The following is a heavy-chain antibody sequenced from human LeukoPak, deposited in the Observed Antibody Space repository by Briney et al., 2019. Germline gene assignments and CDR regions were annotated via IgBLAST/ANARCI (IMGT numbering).Heavy chain of an antibody. V-gene: IGHV4-39*07. CDR3: ARVPSTLWFGELSPYYFDY. Sequence: PSETLSLTCTVSGGSISSSSYYWGWIRQPPGKGLEWIGIIYHSGITYYNPSLKSRVIISVDTSKNQFSLKLNSVTAADTAVYYCARVPSTLWFGELSPYYFDYWGQGTLITVSS. CDR1: GGSISSSSYY. CDR2: IYHSGIT. J-gene: IGHJ4*02. D-gene: IGHD3-10*01.